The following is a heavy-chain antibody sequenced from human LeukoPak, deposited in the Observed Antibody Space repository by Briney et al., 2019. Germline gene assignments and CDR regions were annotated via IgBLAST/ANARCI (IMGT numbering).Heavy chain of an antibody. CDR2: VSKSGGTM. V-gene: IGHV3-48*03. CDR1: GFTFSSYE. CDR3: ATAVI. J-gene: IGHJ3*02. Sequence: PRGSLRLSCEASGFTFSSYEMNWFRQAPGKGLEWVSYVSKSGGTMKNADSVKGRFTVSRDNAKNPLYLQMNSLTAEDTAVYYCATAVIRGRGTMVTVSS.